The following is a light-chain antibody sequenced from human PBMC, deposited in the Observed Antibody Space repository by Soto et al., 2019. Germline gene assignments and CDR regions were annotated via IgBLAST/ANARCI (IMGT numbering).Light chain of an antibody. CDR3: AAWDDSLNGPF. Sequence: QSVLTQPPSASGTPGQRVTXXCSGSNSNIGSNTVEWYQQVPGKAPKLLISSNNQRPSGVPDRFSGSKSGTSASLAISGLQSEDEAHYYCAAWDDSLNGPFFGTGTKLTVL. J-gene: IGLJ1*01. CDR1: NSNIGSNT. V-gene: IGLV1-44*01. CDR2: SNN.